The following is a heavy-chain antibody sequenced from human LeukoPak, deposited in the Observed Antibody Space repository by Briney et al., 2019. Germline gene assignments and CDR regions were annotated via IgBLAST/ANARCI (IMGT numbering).Heavy chain of an antibody. Sequence: RASVKVSCKASGYTFTSYGISWVRQAPGQGLEWMGWISAYNGNTNYAQKLQGRVTMTTDTSTRTAYMELRSLRSEDTAVYYCARDHLKPPYYYGSGRFDPWGQGTLVTVSS. CDR3: ARDHLKPPYYYGSGRFDP. CDR2: ISAYNGNT. J-gene: IGHJ5*02. V-gene: IGHV1-18*01. CDR1: GYTFTSYG. D-gene: IGHD3-10*01.